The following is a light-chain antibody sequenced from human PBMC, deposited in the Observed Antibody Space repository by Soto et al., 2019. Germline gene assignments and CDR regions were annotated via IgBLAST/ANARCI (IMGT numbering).Light chain of an antibody. CDR2: GAS. V-gene: IGKV3-20*01. J-gene: IGKJ4*01. CDR1: QSVSSSY. CDR3: QQNGSSPPIT. Sequence: EIVLTQSPGTLSLSPGERATLSCRASQSVSSSYLAWYQQKTGQAPRLLIYGASSRATGIPDRFSGSGSGTDFTLTISRLEPEDFAVYYCQQNGSSPPITFGGGTKVEIK.